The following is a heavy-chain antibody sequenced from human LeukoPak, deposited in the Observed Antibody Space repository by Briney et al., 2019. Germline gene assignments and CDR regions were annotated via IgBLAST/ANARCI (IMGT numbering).Heavy chain of an antibody. J-gene: IGHJ4*02. CDR2: INHSGST. CDR1: GGSSSGYY. CDR3: ARLRVTMVRGVTPN. V-gene: IGHV4-34*01. Sequence: SETLSLTCAVYGGSSSGYYWSWIRQPPGKGLEWIGEINHSGSTNYNPSLKSRVTISVDTSKNQFSLKLSSVTAADTAVYYCARLRVTMVRGVTPNWGQGTLVTVSS. D-gene: IGHD3-10*01.